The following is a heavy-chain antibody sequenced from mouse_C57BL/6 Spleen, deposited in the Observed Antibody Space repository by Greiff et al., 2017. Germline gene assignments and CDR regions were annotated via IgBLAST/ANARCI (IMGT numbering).Heavy chain of an antibody. J-gene: IGHJ2*01. CDR3: ARFYDGYPYYFDY. CDR2: FHPYNDDT. CDR1: GYTFTTYP. V-gene: IGHV1-47*01. Sequence: VQLQQSGAELAKPGASVKLSCKASGYTFTTYPIEWMKQNHGKSLEWIGNFHPYNDDTKYNEKFKGKATLTVEKSSSTVYLELSRLTSDDSAVYYCARFYDGYPYYFDYWGQGTTLTVSS. D-gene: IGHD2-3*01.